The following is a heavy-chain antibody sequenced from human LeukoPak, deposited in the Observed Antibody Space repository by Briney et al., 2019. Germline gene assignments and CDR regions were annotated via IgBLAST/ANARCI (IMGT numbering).Heavy chain of an antibody. D-gene: IGHD2-2*01. CDR3: ARAGRALLFNWFDP. Sequence: ASVKVSCKASGGTFSSYAISWVRQAPGQGLEWMGGIIPIFGTANYAQKFQGRVTITTDESTSTAYMELSSLRSEDTAVYYCARAGRALLFNWFDPWGQGTLVTVSS. V-gene: IGHV1-69*05. CDR1: GGTFSSYA. J-gene: IGHJ5*02. CDR2: IIPIFGTA.